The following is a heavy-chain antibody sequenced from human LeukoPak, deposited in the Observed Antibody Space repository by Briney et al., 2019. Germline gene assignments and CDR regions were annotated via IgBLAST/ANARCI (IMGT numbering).Heavy chain of an antibody. V-gene: IGHV4-59*01. CDR3: ARSSGWYFDY. J-gene: IGHJ4*02. CDR1: GGSISSYY. CDR2: IYYSGST. D-gene: IGHD6-19*01. Sequence: SETLSLTCTVSGGSISSYYWSWIRQPPGKGLEWIGYIYYSGSTNCNPSLKSRVTISVDTSKNQFSLKLCSVTAADTAVYYCARSSGWYFDYWGQGTLVTVSS.